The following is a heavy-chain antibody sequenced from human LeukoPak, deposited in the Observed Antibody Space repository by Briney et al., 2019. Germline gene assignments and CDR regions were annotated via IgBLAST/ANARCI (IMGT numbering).Heavy chain of an antibody. V-gene: IGHV4-4*07. J-gene: IGHJ3*02. D-gene: IGHD6-19*01. CDR2: IYTSGST. CDR1: GGSISSYY. CDR3: ARSYSSGWYRDAFDI. Sequence: SETLSLTCTVSGGSISSYYWSWIRQPAGKGLEWIGRIYTSGSTNYNPSLKSRVTISVDTSKNQFSLKLSSVTAADTAVYYCARSYSSGWYRDAFDIWGQGTMVTVSS.